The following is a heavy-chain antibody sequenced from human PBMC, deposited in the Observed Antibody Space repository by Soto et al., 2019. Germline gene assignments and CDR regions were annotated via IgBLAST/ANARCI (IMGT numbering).Heavy chain of an antibody. J-gene: IGHJ6*02. V-gene: IGHV3-30-3*01. D-gene: IGHD3-10*01. CDR2: ISFDGSTE. CDR3: ARSRHGSGSYTHFYYGLDV. Sequence: QVQLVESVGGVVQPGRSLRLSCAASGFTFISYAMHWVRQAPGKGLEWVAVISFDGSTEYYADSVKGRFTISRDNSKNTVYLQMNSLRSEDTAVYYCARSRHGSGSYTHFYYGLDVWGQGTTVTVSS. CDR1: GFTFISYA.